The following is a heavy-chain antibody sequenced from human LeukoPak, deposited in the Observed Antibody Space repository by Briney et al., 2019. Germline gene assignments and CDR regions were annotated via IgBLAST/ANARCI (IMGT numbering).Heavy chain of an antibody. CDR1: GGSITSSNW. CDR3: RHDHGGNSYGFDI. Sequence: SETLSLTCAVSGGSITSSNWWSWVRQPPGKGLEWIGEIYHTGSTNYNPSLKSRVTISVDKSKNQFSLKLNSVTAADTAVYFCRHDHGGNSYGFDIWGQGTMVTVSS. CDR2: IYHTGST. J-gene: IGHJ3*02. D-gene: IGHD4-23*01. V-gene: IGHV4-4*02.